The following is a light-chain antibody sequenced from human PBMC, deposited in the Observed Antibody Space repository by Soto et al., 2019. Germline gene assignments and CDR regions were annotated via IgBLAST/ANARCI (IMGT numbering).Light chain of an antibody. CDR3: QQYGSSSGT. CDR2: GAS. V-gene: IGKV3-20*01. J-gene: IGKJ1*01. Sequence: EIVLTQSPGTLSLSPGERATLSCRASQSVSSSLAWYQQKPGQAPRLLIYGASSRATGIPDRFSGSGSGTDFTLTISRLEPEDFAVYYGQQYGSSSGTFGQGTKVEIK. CDR1: QSVSSS.